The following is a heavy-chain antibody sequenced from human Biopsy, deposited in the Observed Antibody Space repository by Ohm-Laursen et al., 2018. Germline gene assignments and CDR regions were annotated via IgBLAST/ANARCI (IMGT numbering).Heavy chain of an antibody. CDR3: ARDGEAKYCKHGVCPSDF. CDR1: GFTFSGFS. V-gene: IGHV3-21*01. D-gene: IGHD2-8*01. CDR2: ISASGNHI. Sequence: SLRLSCAASGFTFSGFSMNWVRQAPGKGLEWVSFISASGNHIYYTDSVKGRSTVSRDNGKNSVYLQMNSLRVEDTAVYYCARDGEAKYCKHGVCPSDFWGQGTLVTVSS. J-gene: IGHJ4*02.